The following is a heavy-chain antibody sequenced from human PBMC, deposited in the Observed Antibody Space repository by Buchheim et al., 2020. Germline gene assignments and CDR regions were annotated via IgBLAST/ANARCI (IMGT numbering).Heavy chain of an antibody. V-gene: IGHV5-51*01. Sequence: EVQLVQSGAEVKKPGESLKISCNGSGYTFTEYWIGWVRQMPGKGLEWMGMIFPRDSDMRWSPSFQGQVTISADQSLSSAYLQWSSLKASDSAMYYCVRGWGYCTNTRCYLFDYWGQGT. CDR1: GYTFTEYW. CDR2: IFPRDSDM. J-gene: IGHJ4*02. CDR3: VRGWGYCTNTRCYLFDY. D-gene: IGHD2-2*01.